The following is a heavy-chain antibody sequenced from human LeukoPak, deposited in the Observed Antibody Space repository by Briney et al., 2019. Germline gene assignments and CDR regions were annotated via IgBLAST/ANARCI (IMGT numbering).Heavy chain of an antibody. D-gene: IGHD3-22*01. J-gene: IGHJ3*02. CDR2: IRGSGVVT. CDR3: ARDIVFYYFDSSGYFGAFDI. CDR1: GFTFSAFA. V-gene: IGHV3-23*01. Sequence: GESLRLSCAASGFTFSAFAMSWVRQAPGKGLEWVSAIRGSGVVTYYADSVKGRFTLSRDNAKNSLYLQMNSLRAEDTAVYYCARDIVFYYFDSSGYFGAFDIWGQGTMVTVSS.